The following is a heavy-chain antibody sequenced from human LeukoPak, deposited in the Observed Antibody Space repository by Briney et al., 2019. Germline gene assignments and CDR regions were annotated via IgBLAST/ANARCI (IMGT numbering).Heavy chain of an antibody. V-gene: IGHV4-34*01. CDR1: HWSFSDYY. D-gene: IGHD6-19*01. CDR3: AREGAVAKRGDFFDY. Sequence: SETLSLTCAVYHWSFSDYYWTWMRQPAGKGLELIGDINHSGSTNFNPSLKSRVSILVDTSKNQFSLRLSSVPAADTAVYYCAREGAVAKRGDFFDYWGQGTLVTV. J-gene: IGHJ4*02. CDR2: INHSGST.